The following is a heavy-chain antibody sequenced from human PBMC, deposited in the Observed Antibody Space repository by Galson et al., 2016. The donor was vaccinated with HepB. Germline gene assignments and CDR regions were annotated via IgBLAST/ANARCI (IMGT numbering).Heavy chain of an antibody. J-gene: IGHJ3*01. CDR1: GFNFHDYA. V-gene: IGHV3-9*01. CDR3: AKHITIFGVVPRHAFDV. CDR2: VTWNSGSI. D-gene: IGHD3-3*01. Sequence: SLRLSCAASGFNFHDYAMHWVRQPPGRGLEWVSSVTWNSGSITYADSVKGRFIISRDNAKNSLYLHMTNLRPEDTALYYCAKHITIFGVVPRHAFDVWGQGTMVAVSS.